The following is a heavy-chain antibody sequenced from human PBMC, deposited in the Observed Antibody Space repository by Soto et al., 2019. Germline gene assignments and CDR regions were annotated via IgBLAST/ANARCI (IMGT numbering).Heavy chain of an antibody. J-gene: IGHJ6*02. CDR1: GGSISSGGYY. Sequence: SETLSLTCTVSGGSISSGGYYWSWIRQHPGKGLEWIGYIYYSGSTYYNPSLKSRVTISVDTSKNQFSLKLSSVTAADTAVYYCARVCGGDCHYGMDVWGQGTTVTSP. D-gene: IGHD2-21*02. CDR3: ARVCGGDCHYGMDV. CDR2: IYYSGST. V-gene: IGHV4-31*02.